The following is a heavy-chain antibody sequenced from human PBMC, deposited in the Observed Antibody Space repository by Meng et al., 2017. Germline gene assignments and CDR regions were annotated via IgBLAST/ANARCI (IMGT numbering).Heavy chain of an antibody. V-gene: IGHV1-3*01. CDR1: GYTFTSYA. CDR3: VRDLRYDSSGYYY. Sequence: QVQLVQSGAEVKKPGASVKVSCKASGYTFTSYAMHWVRQAPGQRLEWMGWINAGNGNTKYSQKFQGRVTITRDTSASTAYMELSSLRSEDTAVYYCVRDLRYDSSGYYYWGQGTLVTVSS. D-gene: IGHD3-22*01. J-gene: IGHJ4*02. CDR2: INAGNGNT.